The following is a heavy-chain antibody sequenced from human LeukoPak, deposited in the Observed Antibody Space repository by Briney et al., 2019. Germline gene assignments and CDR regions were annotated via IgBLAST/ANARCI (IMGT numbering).Heavy chain of an antibody. J-gene: IGHJ5*02. CDR3: ARGHREAAAAWFDP. Sequence: SETLSLTCTVSGGSISSYYWSWIRQPPGKGLEWIGYIYYSGSTNYNPSLKSRVTISVDTSKNQFSLKLSSVTAADTAVYYCARGHREAAAAWFDPWGQGTLVTVSS. V-gene: IGHV4-59*01. CDR2: IYYSGST. D-gene: IGHD6-13*01. CDR1: GGSISSYY.